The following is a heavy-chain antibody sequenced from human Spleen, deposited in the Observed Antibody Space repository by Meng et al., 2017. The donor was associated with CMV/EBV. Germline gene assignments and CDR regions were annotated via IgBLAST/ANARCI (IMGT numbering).Heavy chain of an antibody. CDR1: RFHFTSYG. Sequence: GGSLRLSCRASRFHFTSYGMHWVRQAPGEGLEWVAFIRYDGSNDQYADSVKGRFTISRDNSKNTLYLQMNSLRAEDTAVYYCARAIVVVPAAPMDVWGQGTTVTVSS. CDR2: IRYDGSND. CDR3: ARAIVVVPAAPMDV. V-gene: IGHV3-30*02. J-gene: IGHJ6*02. D-gene: IGHD2-2*01.